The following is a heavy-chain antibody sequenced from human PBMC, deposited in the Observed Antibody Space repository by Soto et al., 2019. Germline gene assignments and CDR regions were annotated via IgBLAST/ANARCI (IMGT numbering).Heavy chain of an antibody. Sequence: QVQLSQFGAEVKKPGASVKVSCKASGYSFTNFHIHWVRQAPGQGLEWLGMIDPSGGITKDAQRLRCRITMTKDASTSIDNMELKSQTSADSAVYYCARGVVGNDNYETGGYYFEHWREGTLVVVSS. CDR2: IDPSGGIT. V-gene: IGHV1-46*01. J-gene: IGHJ4*02. D-gene: IGHD3-22*01. CDR3: ARGVVGNDNYETGGYYFEH. CDR1: GYSFTNFH.